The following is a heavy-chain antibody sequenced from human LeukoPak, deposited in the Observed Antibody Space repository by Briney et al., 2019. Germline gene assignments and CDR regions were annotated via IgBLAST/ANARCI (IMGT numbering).Heavy chain of an antibody. V-gene: IGHV3-48*01. D-gene: IGHD2-21*02. CDR3: AKDLLYCGGDCYPTSFDI. CDR1: GFTFSSYS. CDR2: ISSSSSTI. Sequence: GGSLRLSCAASGFTFSSYSMNWVRQAPGKGLEWVSYISSSSSTIYYADSVKGRFTISRDNSKNTLYLQMNSLRAEDTAVYYCAKDLLYCGGDCYPTSFDIWGQGTMVTVSS. J-gene: IGHJ3*02.